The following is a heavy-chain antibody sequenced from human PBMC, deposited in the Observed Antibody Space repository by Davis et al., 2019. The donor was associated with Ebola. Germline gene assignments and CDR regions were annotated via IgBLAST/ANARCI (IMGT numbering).Heavy chain of an antibody. Sequence: SETLSLTCTVSGGSISSYYWSWIRQPPGKGLEWIGYIYYSGSTNYNPSLKSRVTISVGTSKNQFSLQLNSVTPEDTAVYYCARTPTVTTDTPYYYGMDVWGQGTTVTVSS. CDR3: ARTPTVTTDTPYYYGMDV. D-gene: IGHD4-17*01. V-gene: IGHV4-59*12. CDR1: GGSISSYY. CDR2: IYYSGST. J-gene: IGHJ6*02.